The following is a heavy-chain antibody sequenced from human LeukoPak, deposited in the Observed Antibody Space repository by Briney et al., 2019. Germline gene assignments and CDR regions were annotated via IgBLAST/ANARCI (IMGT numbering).Heavy chain of an antibody. Sequence: GASVKVSCKASGGTFSSYAISWVRQAPGQGLEWMGGIIPIFGTANYAQKFQGRVTITADESTSTAYMELSSLRSEDTAVYYCARESSSSSFRGLESYDYWGQGTLVTVSS. D-gene: IGHD6-13*01. V-gene: IGHV1-69*13. CDR2: IIPIFGTA. CDR3: ARESSSSSFRGLESYDY. J-gene: IGHJ4*02. CDR1: GGTFSSYA.